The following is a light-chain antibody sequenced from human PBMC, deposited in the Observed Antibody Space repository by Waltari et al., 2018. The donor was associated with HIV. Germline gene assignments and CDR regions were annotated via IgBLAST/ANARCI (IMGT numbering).Light chain of an antibody. CDR2: EVS. CDR1: SSDVGGYNY. V-gene: IGLV2-14*01. Sequence: QSALTQPASVSGSPGQSITISCTGNSSDVGGYNYVSWYQQHPGKDPKLMIYEVSNRPSGVANRFSGSKSGNTASLTISGLQAEDEADYYCSSYTSSSTLVFGGGTKLTVL. J-gene: IGLJ2*01. CDR3: SSYTSSSTLV.